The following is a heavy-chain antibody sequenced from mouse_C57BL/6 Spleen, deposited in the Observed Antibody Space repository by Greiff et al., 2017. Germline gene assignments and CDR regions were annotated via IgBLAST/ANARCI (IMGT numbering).Heavy chain of an antibody. D-gene: IGHD1-1*01. CDR3: ARGTTVVATDWYFDV. V-gene: IGHV1-63*01. CDR1: GYTFTNYW. Sequence: VQLQQSGAELVRPGTSVKMSCKASGYTFTNYWIGWAKQRPGHGLEWIGDIYPGGGYTNYNEKFKGKATLTADKSSSPAYMQFSSLTSEDSAIYYCARGTTVVATDWYFDVWGTGTTVTVSS. J-gene: IGHJ1*03. CDR2: IYPGGGYT.